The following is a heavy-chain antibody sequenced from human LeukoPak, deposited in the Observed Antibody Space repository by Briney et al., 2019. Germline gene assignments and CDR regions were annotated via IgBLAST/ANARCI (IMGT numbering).Heavy chain of an antibody. CDR1: GGPITEYY. CDR2: IYHTGST. V-gene: IGHV4-59*01. Sequence: SETLSLTCSVSGGPITEYYWSWIRQPPGKGLEWIGYIYHTGSTNYSPSLKSRLTMSVDASRNQFSLKLVSVTAADTGVYYCARDLGTTGYYYLDSWGQGILVTVSS. CDR3: ARDLGTTGYYYLDS. D-gene: IGHD1-26*01. J-gene: IGHJ4*02.